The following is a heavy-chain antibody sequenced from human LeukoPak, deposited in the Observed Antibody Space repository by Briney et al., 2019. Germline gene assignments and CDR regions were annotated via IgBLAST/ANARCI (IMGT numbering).Heavy chain of an antibody. CDR2: IYSSGST. CDR3: AREDGGNFDY. V-gene: IGHV4-59*01. CDR1: GGSISSYY. J-gene: IGHJ4*02. D-gene: IGHD3-10*01. Sequence: SETLSLTCTVSGGSISSYYWSWIRQPPGKGLEWIGFIYSSGSTNYNPSLKSRVTLSVDTSKNQFTLKLTSVTAADTAVYFCAREDGGNFDYWGQGTLVTVSS.